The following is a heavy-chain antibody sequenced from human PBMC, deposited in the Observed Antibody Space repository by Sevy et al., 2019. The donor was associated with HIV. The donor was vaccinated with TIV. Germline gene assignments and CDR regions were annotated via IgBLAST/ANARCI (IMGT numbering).Heavy chain of an antibody. J-gene: IGHJ6*02. CDR1: GFTFSSYA. V-gene: IGHV3-30-3*02. CDR2: ISYDGSNK. D-gene: IGHD6-19*01. CDR3: AKPGGIAVAERGAAGKDEVYNYSIVV. Sequence: GGSLRLSCAASGFTFSSYAMQWVRQAPGKGLEWVAVISYDGSNKYYADSGKGRFTISRDNSKNTLYLQMNRLRAEDTIMYDCAKPGGIAVAERGAAGKDEVYNYSIVVWGQGTTLTVSS.